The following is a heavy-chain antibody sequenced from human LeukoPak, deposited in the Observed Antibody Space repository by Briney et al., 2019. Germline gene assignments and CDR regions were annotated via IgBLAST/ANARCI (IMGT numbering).Heavy chain of an antibody. CDR3: ARAKFCSSTSCYTPFEY. Sequence: SETLSLTCTVSGYFINSGYYWGWIRQPPGKGLEWIGTIFHTGRTSYNPSLKSRVTVSVDTSKNQFSLKLTSVTAADTAVYFCARAKFCSSTSCYTPFEYWGQGTLVTVSS. CDR1: GYFINSGYY. D-gene: IGHD2-2*02. CDR2: IFHTGRT. V-gene: IGHV4-38-2*02. J-gene: IGHJ4*02.